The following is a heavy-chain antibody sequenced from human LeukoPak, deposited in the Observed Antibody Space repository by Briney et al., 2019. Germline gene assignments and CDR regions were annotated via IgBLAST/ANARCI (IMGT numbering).Heavy chain of an antibody. D-gene: IGHD3-9*01. Sequence: GGSLRLSCAASGFTFSNYAMSWVRQPPGKGLEWVSAISGSGGSTYYADSVKGRFTISRDNSKNTLYLQMNSLRAEDTAVYYCTKDGGGYDILTGYYTKYYFDYWGQGTLVTVSS. CDR1: GFTFSNYA. J-gene: IGHJ4*02. CDR2: ISGSGGST. V-gene: IGHV3-23*01. CDR3: TKDGGGYDILTGYYTKYYFDY.